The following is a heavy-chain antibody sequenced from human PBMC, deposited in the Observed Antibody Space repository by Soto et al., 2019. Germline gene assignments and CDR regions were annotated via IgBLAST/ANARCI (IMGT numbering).Heavy chain of an antibody. D-gene: IGHD4-4*01. J-gene: IGHJ3*02. V-gene: IGHV3-23*01. CDR3: AKIADSNYDLLAFDI. Sequence: PGGSLRLSCVASGFTFSNNAMTWVRQAPGKGLEWVSAITGSGASTYYSDSVKGRFTISRDNSKNTLYLQMNSLRAEDTAVYYCAKIADSNYDLLAFDIWGQGTMVTVSS. CDR2: ITGSGAST. CDR1: GFTFSNNA.